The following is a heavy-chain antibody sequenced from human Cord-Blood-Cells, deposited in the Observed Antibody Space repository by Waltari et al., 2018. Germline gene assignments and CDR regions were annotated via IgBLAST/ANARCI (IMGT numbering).Heavy chain of an antibody. CDR3: ALGPRMVRGVIIRGWFDP. J-gene: IGHJ5*02. D-gene: IGHD3-10*01. CDR2: IYPGDSDT. V-gene: IGHV5-51*01. Sequence: EVQLVQSGAEVKKPGESLKISCKGSGYSFTSYWIGWVRQMPGKGLEWMEIIYPGDSDTRYSPSFQGQVTISADKSISTAYLQWSSLKASDTAMYYCALGPRMVRGVIIRGWFDPWGQGTLVTVSS. CDR1: GYSFTSYW.